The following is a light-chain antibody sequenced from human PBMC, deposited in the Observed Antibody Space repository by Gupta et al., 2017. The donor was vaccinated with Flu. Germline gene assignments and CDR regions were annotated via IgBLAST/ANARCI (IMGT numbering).Light chain of an antibody. V-gene: IGLV3-21*02. CDR2: ADS. Sequence: SYVLTHPPSVSVAPGQTARITCGGNDIGRKSVHWYQQKPGQGPVLVVHADSDRPSGISERFSGSNSVNTATLTISRVEVGDEADYYCQVWDTSSDSVFGTGTKVTVL. CDR3: QVWDTSSDSV. J-gene: IGLJ1*01. CDR1: DIGRKS.